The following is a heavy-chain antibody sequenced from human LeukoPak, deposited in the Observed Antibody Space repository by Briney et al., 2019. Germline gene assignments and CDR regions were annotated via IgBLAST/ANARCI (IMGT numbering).Heavy chain of an antibody. Sequence: GGSLRLSCAASGFTFSSYWIRCVRQVPGKGLVWVSRIKDGGTTTDYADSVKGRFTISRDDAKNTLYLQMNSLRAEDTAVYYCTTIRPGYWGQGTLVTVSP. V-gene: IGHV3-74*01. J-gene: IGHJ4*02. CDR1: GFTFSSYW. CDR3: TTIRPGY. D-gene: IGHD5-12*01. CDR2: IKDGGTTT.